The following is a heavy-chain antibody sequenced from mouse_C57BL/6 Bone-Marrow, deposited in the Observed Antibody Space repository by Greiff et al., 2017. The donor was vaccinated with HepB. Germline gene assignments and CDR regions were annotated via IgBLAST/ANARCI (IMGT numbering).Heavy chain of an antibody. J-gene: IGHJ3*01. CDR1: GYTFTSYG. D-gene: IGHD1-1*01. Sequence: VQVVESGAELARPGASVKLSCKASGYTFTSYGISWVKQRTGQGLEWIGEIYPRSGNTYYNEKFKGKATLTADKSSSTAYMELRSLTSEDSAVYFCARLSYGSRDGFAYWGQGTLVTVSA. CDR2: IYPRSGNT. CDR3: ARLSYGSRDGFAY. V-gene: IGHV1-81*01.